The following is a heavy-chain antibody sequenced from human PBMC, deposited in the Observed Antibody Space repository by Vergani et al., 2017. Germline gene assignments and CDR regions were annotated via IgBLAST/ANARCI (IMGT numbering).Heavy chain of an antibody. CDR2: IYHSGST. V-gene: IGHV4-38-2*02. D-gene: IGHD3-9*01. J-gene: IGHJ4*02. Sequence: QVQLQESGPGLVKPSATLSLTCTVSGYSISSGYYWGWIRQPPGKGLEWIGSIYHSGSTYYNPSLKSRVTISVDTSKNQFSLKLSSVTAADTAVYYCARWRVLRYFDWLGGGGYFDYWGQGTLVTVSS. CDR3: ARWRVLRYFDWLGGGGYFDY. CDR1: GYSISSGYY.